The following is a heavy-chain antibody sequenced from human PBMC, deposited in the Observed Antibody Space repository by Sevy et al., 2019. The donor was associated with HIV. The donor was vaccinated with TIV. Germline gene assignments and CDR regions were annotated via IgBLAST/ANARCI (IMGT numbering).Heavy chain of an antibody. CDR2: IKNDGSAK. CDR3: ARVFSGSAPGFDY. Sequence: GGSLRLSCAASGLTFSESLMSWVRKAPGKGLEWVASIKNDGSAKFYADSVKGRFIISRDNAKNSLYLQMNSLRGEDTAVYFCARVFSGSAPGFDYWGQGTLVTVSS. V-gene: IGHV3-7*01. D-gene: IGHD6-19*01. J-gene: IGHJ4*02. CDR1: GLTFSESL.